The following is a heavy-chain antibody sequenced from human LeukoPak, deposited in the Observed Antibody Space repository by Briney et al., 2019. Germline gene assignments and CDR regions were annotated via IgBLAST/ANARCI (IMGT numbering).Heavy chain of an antibody. D-gene: IGHD2-15*01. CDR2: IIPILGIA. CDR1: GGTFSSYA. CDR3: ARDSGGSFVTLDY. Sequence: SVKVSCKASGGTFSSYAISWVRQAPGQGLEWMGRIIPILGIANYAQKFQGRVTITADKSTSTAYMELSSLRSEDTAVYYCARDSGGSFVTLDYWGQGTLVTVSS. V-gene: IGHV1-69*04. J-gene: IGHJ4*02.